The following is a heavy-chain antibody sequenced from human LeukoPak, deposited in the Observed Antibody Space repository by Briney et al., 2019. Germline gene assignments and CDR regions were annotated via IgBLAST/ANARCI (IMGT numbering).Heavy chain of an antibody. J-gene: IGHJ6*03. CDR3: ARHPALKSEAAAPGGDYYYMDV. Sequence: GESLKISCKGSGYSFTSYWIGWVRQMPGKGLEWMGIIYPGDSDTRYSPSFQGQVTISADKSISTAYLQWSSLKASDTAMYYCARHPALKSEAAAPGGDYYYMDVWGKGTTVTVSS. CDR2: IYPGDSDT. V-gene: IGHV5-51*01. D-gene: IGHD6-13*01. CDR1: GYSFTSYW.